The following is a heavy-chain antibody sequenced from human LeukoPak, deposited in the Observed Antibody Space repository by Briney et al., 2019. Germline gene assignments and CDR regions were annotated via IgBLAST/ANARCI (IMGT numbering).Heavy chain of an antibody. Sequence: PSETLSLTCTVSGGSISSYYWSWIRQPAGKGLEWIGRIYTSGSTNYNPSLKSRVTMSVDTSKNQFSLKLSSVTAADTAVYYCAGQGGVGYCSSTSCYKRLPGQPDVWGQGTTVTVSS. CDR3: AGQGGVGYCSSTSCYKRLPGQPDV. J-gene: IGHJ6*02. D-gene: IGHD2-2*02. CDR1: GGSISSYY. CDR2: IYTSGST. V-gene: IGHV4-4*07.